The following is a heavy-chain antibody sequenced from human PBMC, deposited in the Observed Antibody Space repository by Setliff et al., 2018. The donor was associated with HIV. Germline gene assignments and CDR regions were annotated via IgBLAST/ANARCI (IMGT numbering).Heavy chain of an antibody. CDR1: GYSFASYW. J-gene: IGHJ6*03. CDR3: ARGNYDTSDYYTNFYNYYMDV. D-gene: IGHD3-22*01. CDR2: IYPGDSDT. Sequence: PGESLKISCKGSGYSFASYWIGWVRQMPGKGLEWMGIIYPGDSDTRYSPSFQGQVTMSADKSTSTAHLQWSSLKASDTAIYYCARGNYDTSDYYTNFYNYYMDVWGKGTTVTVSS. V-gene: IGHV5-51*01.